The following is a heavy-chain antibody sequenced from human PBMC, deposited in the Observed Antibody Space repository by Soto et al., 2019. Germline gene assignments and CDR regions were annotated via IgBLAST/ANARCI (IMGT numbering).Heavy chain of an antibody. D-gene: IGHD3-3*01. V-gene: IGHV3-23*01. CDR1: GFTFSSYA. Sequence: EVQLLESGGGLVQPGGSLRLSCAASGFTFSSYAMSWVRQAPGKGLEWVSAISGSGGSTYYADSVKGRFTISRDNSKKTLYLQMDSLRAEDTAVYYCAKGRITILYYFDYWGQGTLVTVSS. J-gene: IGHJ4*02. CDR2: ISGSGGST. CDR3: AKGRITILYYFDY.